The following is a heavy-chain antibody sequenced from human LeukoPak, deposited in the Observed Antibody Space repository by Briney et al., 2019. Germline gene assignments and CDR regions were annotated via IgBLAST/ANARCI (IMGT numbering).Heavy chain of an antibody. V-gene: IGHV1-18*01. Sequence: GASVKVSCKASGYTFTSYGISWVRQAPGQGLEWMGWISAYNGNTNYAQKLQGRVTMTTDTSTSTAYMELRSLRSDDTAVYYCARAAGPTLMTTLIRWFDPWGQGTLVTVSS. J-gene: IGHJ5*02. CDR1: GYTFTSYG. D-gene: IGHD3-16*01. CDR3: ARAAGPTLMTTLIRWFDP. CDR2: ISAYNGNT.